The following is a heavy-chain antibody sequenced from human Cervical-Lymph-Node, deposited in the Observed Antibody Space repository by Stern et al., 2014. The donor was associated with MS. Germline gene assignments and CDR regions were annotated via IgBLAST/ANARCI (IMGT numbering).Heavy chain of an antibody. V-gene: IGHV4-59*01. CDR1: GGSISSYY. Sequence: QVQLQESGPGLVKPSETLSLTCTVSGGSISSYYWSWIRQPPGTGLEWMMYFDSDGISNYNPSLKGRVTISVDTSKTQFSLKLSSVTAADTAVYYCAREALASGGLDYWGQGTLVTVSS. CDR3: AREALASGGLDY. CDR2: FDSDGIS. D-gene: IGHD6-13*01. J-gene: IGHJ4*02.